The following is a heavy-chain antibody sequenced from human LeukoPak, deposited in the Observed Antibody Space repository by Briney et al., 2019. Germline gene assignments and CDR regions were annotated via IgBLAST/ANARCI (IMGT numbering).Heavy chain of an antibody. D-gene: IGHD1-26*01. CDR2: ISGSGGST. CDR3: AKGSSYPYRYSLDLSY. J-gene: IGHJ4*02. Sequence: GGSLRLSCAASGFTFSSYAMSWVRQAPGKGLEGVSAISGSGGSTYYADSVKGRFTISRDNSKNTLYLQMNSLRAEDTAVYYCAKGSSYPYRYSLDLSYWGQGTLVTVSS. CDR1: GFTFSSYA. V-gene: IGHV3-23*01.